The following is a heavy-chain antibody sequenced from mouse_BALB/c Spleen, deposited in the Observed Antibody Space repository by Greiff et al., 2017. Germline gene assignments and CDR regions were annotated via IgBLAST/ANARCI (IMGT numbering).Heavy chain of an antibody. D-gene: IGHD1-1*01. CDR1: GFNIKDTY. CDR3: ALYYGSSLTWFAD. Sequence: EVQLQQSGAELVKPGASVKLSCTASGFNIKDTYMHWVKQRPEQGLEWIGRIDPANGNTKYDPKFQGKATITADTSSNTAYLQLSSLTSEDTAVYYCALYYGSSLTWFADWGEGTLVTVSA. CDR2: IDPANGNT. V-gene: IGHV14-3*02. J-gene: IGHJ3*01.